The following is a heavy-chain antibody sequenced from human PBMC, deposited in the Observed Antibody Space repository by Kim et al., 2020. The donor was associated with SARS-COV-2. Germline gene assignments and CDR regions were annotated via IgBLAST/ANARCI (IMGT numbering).Heavy chain of an antibody. V-gene: IGHV3-21*01. CDR1: GFTFSSYS. CDR2: ISSSSSYI. Sequence: GGSLRLSCAASGFTFSSYSMNWVRQAPGKGLEWVSSISSSSSYIYYADSVKGRFTISRDNPKNSLYLQMNSLRAEDTAVYYCARDLFEYSNYLDYWGQGTLVTVSS. J-gene: IGHJ4*02. D-gene: IGHD4-4*01. CDR3: ARDLFEYSNYLDY.